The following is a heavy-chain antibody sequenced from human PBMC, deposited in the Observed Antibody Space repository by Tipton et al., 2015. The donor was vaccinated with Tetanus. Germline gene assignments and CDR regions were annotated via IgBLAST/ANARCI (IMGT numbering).Heavy chain of an antibody. Sequence: GLVKPSETLSLTCTVSGGSISSNYWSWIRQPPGKGLEWIGNIYYSGSTNYNPSLKSRVPISVDTPKKQFSLKRRSVTAADTAVFYCAGLYYYDSASYPLYWGQGTLVTVSS. CDR3: AGLYYYDSASYPLY. D-gene: IGHD3-10*01. V-gene: IGHV4-59*08. CDR1: GGSISSNY. CDR2: IYYSGST. J-gene: IGHJ4*02.